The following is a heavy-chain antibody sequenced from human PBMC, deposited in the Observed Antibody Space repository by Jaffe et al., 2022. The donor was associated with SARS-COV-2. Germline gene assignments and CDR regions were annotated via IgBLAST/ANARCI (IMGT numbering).Heavy chain of an antibody. CDR1: GGSISSSNYY. D-gene: IGHD3-22*01. J-gene: IGHJ4*02. Sequence: QLQLQESGPGLVKPSETLSLTCTVAGGSISSSNYYWGWIRQPPGKGLEWIGSIYYSGSTYYNPSLKSRVTISVDTSKNQFSLKLSSVTAADTAVYYCARHPTGWLLVVYFDNWGQGTLVTVSS. CDR2: IYYSGST. V-gene: IGHV4-39*01. CDR3: ARHPTGWLLVVYFDN.